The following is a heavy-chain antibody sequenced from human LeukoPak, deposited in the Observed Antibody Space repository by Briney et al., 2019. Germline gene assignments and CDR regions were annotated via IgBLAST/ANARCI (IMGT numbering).Heavy chain of an antibody. J-gene: IGHJ4*02. CDR3: ARLSDFASSGYSHLDY. V-gene: IGHV5-10-1*01. Sequence: GESLRISCKSSGYSFTSYWITWVRQMPGKGLEWMGRIDPSDSYTNYSPSFQGHVTISADKSISTAYLQWSSLKASDTAIYYCARLSDFASSGYSHLDYWGQGTLVTVSS. CDR1: GYSFTSYW. CDR2: IDPSDSYT. D-gene: IGHD3-22*01.